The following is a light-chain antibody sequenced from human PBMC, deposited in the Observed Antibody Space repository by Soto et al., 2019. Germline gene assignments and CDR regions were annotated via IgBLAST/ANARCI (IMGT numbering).Light chain of an antibody. CDR2: DAS. J-gene: IGKJ1*01. V-gene: IGKV1-5*01. CDR3: QQYNSYT. CDR1: QSNSSW. Sequence: DIQMTQSPSTLSASVGDRVTITCRASQSNSSWLAWYQQKPGKAPKLLIYDASSLESGVPSRFSGSGSGTEFTLTISSLQPDDFATYYCQQYNSYTFGQGTKVEIK.